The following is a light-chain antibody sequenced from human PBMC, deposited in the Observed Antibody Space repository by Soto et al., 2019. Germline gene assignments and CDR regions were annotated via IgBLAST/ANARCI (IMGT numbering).Light chain of an antibody. CDR1: QSISIY. V-gene: IGKV3-11*01. CDR2: DAS. J-gene: IGKJ4*01. Sequence: EIVLTQSPVTLSLSPGERATLSCRASQSISIYLAWYQHKAGQAPRLLIYDASSRDTGVPARFSGSGSGTDFTLTISSLEPEDIAVYYCQQRIDSPLTFGGGTKMEF. CDR3: QQRIDSPLT.